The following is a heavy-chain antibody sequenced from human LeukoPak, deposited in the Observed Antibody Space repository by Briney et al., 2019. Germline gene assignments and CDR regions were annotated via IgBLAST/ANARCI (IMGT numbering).Heavy chain of an antibody. CDR3: ARGDYYDSSVLDY. D-gene: IGHD3-22*01. CDR2: SNAGNGNT. V-gene: IGHV1-3*02. CDR1: GYTFTSYA. Sequence: ASVKVSCKASGYTFTSYAMHWVRQAPGQRLEWMGWSNAGNGNTKYSQEFQGRVTITRDTSASTAYMELSSLRSEDMAVYHCARGDYYDSSVLDYWGQGTLVTVSS. J-gene: IGHJ4*02.